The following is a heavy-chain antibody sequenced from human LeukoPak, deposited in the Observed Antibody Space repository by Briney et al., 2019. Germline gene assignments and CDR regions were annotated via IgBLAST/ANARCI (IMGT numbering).Heavy chain of an antibody. CDR3: GMGTVAAYIDF. Sequence: ASVKVSCKVSGYTFTFYNINWVRQATGQGLEWMGRMNPNNGNTGFAQKFQGRVTMTRNTSISTAYMELSSLTSEDTAIYYCGMGTVAAYIDFWGQGTLVTVSS. J-gene: IGHJ4*02. CDR2: MNPNNGNT. D-gene: IGHD6-19*01. CDR1: GYTFTFYN. V-gene: IGHV1-8*01.